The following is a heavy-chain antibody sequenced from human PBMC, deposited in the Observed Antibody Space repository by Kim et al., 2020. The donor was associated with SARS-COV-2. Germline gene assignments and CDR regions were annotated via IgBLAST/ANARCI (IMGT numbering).Heavy chain of an antibody. CDR2: IWYDGSNK. J-gene: IGHJ2*01. Sequence: GGSLRLSCAASGFTFSSYGMHWVRQAPGKGLEWVAVIWYDGSNKYYADSVKGRFTISRDNSKNTLYLQMNSLRAEDTAVYYCARVSSLDWYFDLWGRGTLVTVSS. CDR1: GFTFSSYG. D-gene: IGHD3-16*02. CDR3: ARVSSLDWYFDL. V-gene: IGHV3-33*01.